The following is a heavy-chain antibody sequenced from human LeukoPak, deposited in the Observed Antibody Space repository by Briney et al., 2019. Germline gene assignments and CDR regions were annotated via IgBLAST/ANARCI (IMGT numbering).Heavy chain of an antibody. V-gene: IGHV3-23*01. CDR2: ISGSGDTT. CDR3: ARYDGYDLRY. J-gene: IGHJ4*02. CDR1: GFTFASYG. Sequence: GGSLRLSCAASGFTFASYGMSWVRQAPGKGLEWVSGISGSGDTTSSADSVRGRFTISRDNSKNTLYLQMSSLGVEDTAIYYCARYDGYDLRYWGQGTLVTVSS. D-gene: IGHD5-12*01.